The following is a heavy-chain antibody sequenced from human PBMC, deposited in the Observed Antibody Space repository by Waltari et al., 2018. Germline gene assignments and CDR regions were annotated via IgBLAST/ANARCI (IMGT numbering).Heavy chain of an antibody. CDR3: ARGLEGSTPAGYSFDY. D-gene: IGHD2-15*01. J-gene: IGHJ4*02. CDR2: IHHSGST. CDR1: GGSFSDYY. Sequence: QVQLQQWGTGLLKPSETLSLTCAVYGGSFSDYYWTWIRQPPGKGLEWIGTIHHSGSTNYNPSLESRVTISVDTSNKQFFLKLTSVTAADTAVYYCARGLEGSTPAGYSFDYWGPGSLVTFSS. V-gene: IGHV4-34*01.